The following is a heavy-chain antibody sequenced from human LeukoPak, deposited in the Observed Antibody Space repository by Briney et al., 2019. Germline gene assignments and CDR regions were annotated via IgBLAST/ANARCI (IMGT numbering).Heavy chain of an antibody. J-gene: IGHJ5*01. CDR2: INPNSGGT. V-gene: IGHV1-2*02. Sequence: ASVKVSCKASGYTFTGYYMHWVRQAPGQGLEWMGWINPNSGGTNYAQKFQGRVTMTRDTSISTAHMELSRLRSDDTAVYYCANTPTVTKIRLDSWGQGTLVTVSS. CDR1: GYTFTGYY. D-gene: IGHD4-17*01. CDR3: ANTPTVTKIRLDS.